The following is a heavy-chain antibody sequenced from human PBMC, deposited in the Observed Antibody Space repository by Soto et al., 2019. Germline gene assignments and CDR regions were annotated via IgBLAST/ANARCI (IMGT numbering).Heavy chain of an antibody. Sequence: ASVKVSCKASGYTFSNYGISWVRQAPGQGLEWMGWISAYNGNTKYVQKFQGRVIMTTDTSASTAYMELRSLRSDDTAVYYCARGVGSGSYYNQYNWFDPWGQGTLVTVYS. CDR3: ARGVGSGSYYNQYNWFDP. V-gene: IGHV1-18*01. J-gene: IGHJ5*02. CDR1: GYTFSNYG. CDR2: ISAYNGNT. D-gene: IGHD3-10*01.